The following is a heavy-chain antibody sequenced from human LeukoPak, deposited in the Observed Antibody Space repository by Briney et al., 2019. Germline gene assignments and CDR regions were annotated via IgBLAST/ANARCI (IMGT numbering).Heavy chain of an antibody. CDR3: ARDVGLAAGGMMDALDI. CDR2: ISGGGVNT. Sequence: GGSLRLSCVASGFTFSTYPMSWVRQAAGKGLEWVSAISGGGVNTYYADSVKGRFTISRDESKNTLYLQINSLRAEDTAVYYCARDVGLAAGGMMDALDIWGQGTMVTVSS. V-gene: IGHV3-23*01. D-gene: IGHD6-13*01. J-gene: IGHJ3*02. CDR1: GFTFSTYP.